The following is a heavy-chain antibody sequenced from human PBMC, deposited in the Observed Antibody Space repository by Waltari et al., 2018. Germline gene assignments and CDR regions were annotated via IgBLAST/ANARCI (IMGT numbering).Heavy chain of an antibody. CDR2: NNNDGSNT. J-gene: IGHJ4*02. V-gene: IGHV3-74*01. CDR1: GFTFNTYW. CDR3: ASETSDY. Sequence: EVQLVESGGALVQPGGSLRLSCAASGFTFNTYWMHWVRQAPGKGLVWVSSNNNDGSNTTHADSVKGRFTISRDNAKNTVYLQMNSLRAEDTAVYYCASETSDYWGQGTLVTVSS.